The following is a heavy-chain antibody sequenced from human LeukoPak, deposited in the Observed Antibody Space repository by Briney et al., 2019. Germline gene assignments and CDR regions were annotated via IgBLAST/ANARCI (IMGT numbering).Heavy chain of an antibody. J-gene: IGHJ4*02. D-gene: IGHD3-22*01. Sequence: PSETLSLTCTVSGGSVSSGSYYWSWIQQPPGKGLEWIGYIYYSGSTNYNPSLKSRVTISVDTSKNQFSLKLSSVTAADTAVYYCARGSAYYDSSGYYTRWGQGTLVTVSS. CDR1: GGSVSSGSYY. V-gene: IGHV4-61*01. CDR2: IYYSGST. CDR3: ARGSAYYDSSGYYTR.